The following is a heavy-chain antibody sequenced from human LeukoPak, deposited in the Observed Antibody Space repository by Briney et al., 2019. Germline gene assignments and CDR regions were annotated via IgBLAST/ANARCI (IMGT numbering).Heavy chain of an antibody. J-gene: IGHJ5*02. CDR3: ARGSQVVPAAIRDNWFDP. D-gene: IGHD2-2*02. V-gene: IGHV3-53*01. Sequence: GGSLRLSCVASGFTVSSNYMSWVRQAPGKGLEWVSVIYSGGSTYYAASVKGRFTISRDNSKNTLYLQMNSLRAEDTAVYYRARGSQVVPAAIRDNWFDPWGQGTLVTVSS. CDR2: IYSGGST. CDR1: GFTVSSNY.